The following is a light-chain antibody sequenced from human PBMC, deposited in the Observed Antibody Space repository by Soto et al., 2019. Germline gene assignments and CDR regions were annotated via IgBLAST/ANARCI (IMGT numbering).Light chain of an antibody. CDR1: SSYVGRYDL. CDR3: CSYAGSGTFV. CDR2: EDT. J-gene: IGLJ1*01. V-gene: IGLV2-23*01. Sequence: QSALTQPASVSGSPGQSITISCTGTSSYVGRYDLVSWYQQPPGKAPKLMIYEDTKRPSGLSTRFSGSKSGNAASLTISGLQAEDEADYYCCSYAGSGTFVFGTGTKLTVL.